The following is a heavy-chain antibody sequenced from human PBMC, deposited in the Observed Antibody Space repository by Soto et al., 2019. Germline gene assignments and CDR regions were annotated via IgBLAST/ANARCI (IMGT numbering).Heavy chain of an antibody. CDR2: IYSTGGS. J-gene: IGHJ5*02. CDR3: ARLALSTTGTGRFSRWFDP. Sequence: QVQLQESGPGLVKPSETLSLTCTVSGGSVSSNNYYWSWVRQPPGKGLEWIGYIYSTGGSNYNPSLKSRVTISVDTSNNQFSLKLSSVTAADAAVYYCARLALSTTGTGRFSRWFDPWGQGTLVTVSS. D-gene: IGHD1-1*01. CDR1: GGSVSSNNYY. V-gene: IGHV4-61*01.